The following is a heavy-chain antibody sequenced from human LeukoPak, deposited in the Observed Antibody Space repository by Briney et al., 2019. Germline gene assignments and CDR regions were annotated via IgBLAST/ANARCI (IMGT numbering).Heavy chain of an antibody. D-gene: IGHD6-19*01. J-gene: IGHJ5*02. CDR2: INPKSGST. CDR1: GYTFTDYY. Sequence: ASVEVSCKASGYTFTDYYMHWVRQAPGQGLEWMGWINPKSGSTNYAQQYQGGVTMTRDTSISTAYMELSRLRSDDTAVYYCARSIAVAGTGWFDPWGQGTLVTVSS. CDR3: ARSIAVAGTGWFDP. V-gene: IGHV1-2*02.